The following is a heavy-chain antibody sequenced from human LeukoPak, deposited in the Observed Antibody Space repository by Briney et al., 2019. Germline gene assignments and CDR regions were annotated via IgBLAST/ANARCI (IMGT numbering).Heavy chain of an antibody. Sequence: PGGSLRLSCAASGFTFSSYGMSWVRQAPGKGLEWVSAISGSGGSTYYADSVKGRFTISRDNSKNTLYLLMIGLRVEDTAVYYCATRSDYGDLTNWGQGTLVPVSS. V-gene: IGHV3-23*01. CDR1: GFTFSSYG. CDR2: ISGSGGST. D-gene: IGHD4-17*01. J-gene: IGHJ4*02. CDR3: ATRSDYGDLTN.